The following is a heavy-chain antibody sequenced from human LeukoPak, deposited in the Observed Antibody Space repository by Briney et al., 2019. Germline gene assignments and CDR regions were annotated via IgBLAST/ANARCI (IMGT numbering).Heavy chain of an antibody. V-gene: IGHV4-39*01. CDR1: DDAISTTAYY. CDR3: ARHFRFIGFGELLAFDT. CDR2: IFYNGDT. Sequence: SETLSPTCSVSDDAISTTAYYWGWVRQSPGKGLEWIGSIFYNGDTYYDPSLKSRISISIDTSKNQFSLNLNSMTAADPGVYYCARHFRFIGFGELLAFDTWGQGTRVIVSS. J-gene: IGHJ4*02. D-gene: IGHD3-10*01.